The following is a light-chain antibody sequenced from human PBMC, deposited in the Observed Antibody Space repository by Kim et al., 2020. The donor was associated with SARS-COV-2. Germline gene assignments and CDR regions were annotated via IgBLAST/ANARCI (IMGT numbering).Light chain of an antibody. J-gene: IGLJ3*02. V-gene: IGLV3-19*01. CDR2: GKN. CDR3: NSRDSSGNHWV. Sequence: SSELTQDPAVSVALGQTVRITCQGDSLRSYYASWYQQKPGQAPVLVIYGKNNRPSGIPDRFPGSSSGNTASLTITGAQAEDEADYYCNSRDSSGNHWVFGGGTQRTVL. CDR1: SLRSYY.